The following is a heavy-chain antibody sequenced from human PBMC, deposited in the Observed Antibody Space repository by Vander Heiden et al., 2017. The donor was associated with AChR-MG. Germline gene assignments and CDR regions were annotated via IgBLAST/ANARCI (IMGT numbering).Heavy chain of an antibody. V-gene: IGHV1-69*01. Sequence: QVQLVQSGAEVKKPGSSVKVSCKVSGGPFSSYAISWGRQAPGQGLEWMGGIIPIFGTANYAQKFQGRVTITADESTSTAYMELSSLRSEDTAVYYCARVGCSSTSCYSVSGWFDPWGQGTLVTVSS. CDR3: ARVGCSSTSCYSVSGWFDP. D-gene: IGHD2-2*01. CDR2: IIPIFGTA. J-gene: IGHJ5*02. CDR1: GGPFSSYA.